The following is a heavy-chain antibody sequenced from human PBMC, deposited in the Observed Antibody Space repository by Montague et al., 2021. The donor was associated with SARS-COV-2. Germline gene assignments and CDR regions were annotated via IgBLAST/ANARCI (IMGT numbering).Heavy chain of an antibody. CDR2: VYYRGNT. CDR3: ARHYDHSSRVDS. Sequence: SETLSLTCTVSGGSISSDYWTWIRQPPGKGLEWIGFVYYRGNTYYNPSLMCRVTISVDTSSNHFSLTLSSVTAADTAIYYCARHYDHSSRVDSWGQGTLVPVSS. CDR1: GGSISSDY. D-gene: IGHD3-16*01. J-gene: IGHJ4*02. V-gene: IGHV4-59*08.